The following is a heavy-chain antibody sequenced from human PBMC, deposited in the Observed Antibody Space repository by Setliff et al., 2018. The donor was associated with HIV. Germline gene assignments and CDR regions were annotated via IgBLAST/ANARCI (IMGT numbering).Heavy chain of an antibody. V-gene: IGHV1-69*13. Sequence: SVKVSCKASGDNFNNVAFNWMRQAPGQGLEWMGGILPIFGATDYAQKFQGRLTLTAVQSENSVYMELSSLRSDDTAVYYCTNRGGSGTNVGNWFDPWGQGTLVTVSS. CDR1: GDNFNNVA. CDR3: TNRGGSGTNVGNWFDP. J-gene: IGHJ5*02. D-gene: IGHD3-10*01. CDR2: ILPIFGAT.